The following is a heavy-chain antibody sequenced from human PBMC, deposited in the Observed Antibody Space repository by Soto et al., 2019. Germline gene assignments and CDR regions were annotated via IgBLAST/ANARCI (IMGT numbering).Heavy chain of an antibody. CDR1: GRSISDFY. CDR2: IYYSGST. V-gene: IGHV4-59*01. Sequence: SETLSLTCPLSGRSISDFYWSWIRQPPGKGLEWIGYIYYSGSTNYNPSLKSRVTISVDTSKNQFSLNLRSMSPADTAVYYCARVGGLAASTFAYWGPGTLVTVS. CDR3: ARVGGLAASTFAY. J-gene: IGHJ4*02. D-gene: IGHD6-13*01.